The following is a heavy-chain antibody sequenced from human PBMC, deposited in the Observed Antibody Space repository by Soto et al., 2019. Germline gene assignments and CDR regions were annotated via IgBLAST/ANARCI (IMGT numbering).Heavy chain of an antibody. V-gene: IGHV3-7*03. CDR1: ALTSITSF. CDR2: INQEVGGT. CDR3: ARYFRGSGRYFFDY. J-gene: IGHJ4*02. D-gene: IGHD6-19*01. Sequence: RLTCVPSALTSITSFMGWVRQATGEGLEWVANINQEVGGTYYVDAVEGRFTISRDNAKDSLYLQMNSLRGEDTAVYYCARYFRGSGRYFFDYWGQGTLVTVSS.